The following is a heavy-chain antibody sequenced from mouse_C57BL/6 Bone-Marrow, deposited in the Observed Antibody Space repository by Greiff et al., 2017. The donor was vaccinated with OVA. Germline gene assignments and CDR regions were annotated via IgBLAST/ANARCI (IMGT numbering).Heavy chain of an antibody. CDR2: IYPRSGNT. D-gene: IGHD2-2*01. CDR1: GYTFTSYG. V-gene: IGHV1-81*01. Sequence: VQLQQSGAELARPGASVKLSCKASGYTFTSYGISWVKQRPGQGLEWIGEIYPRSGNTYYNEKFKGKATLTADKSSSTAYMELRSLTSEDSAVYFGARGGMGLRRVDYWGQGTTLTVSS. CDR3: ARGGMGLRRVDY. J-gene: IGHJ2*01.